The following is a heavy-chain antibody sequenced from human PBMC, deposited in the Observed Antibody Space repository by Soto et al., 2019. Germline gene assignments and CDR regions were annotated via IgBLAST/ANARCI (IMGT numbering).Heavy chain of an antibody. D-gene: IGHD2-2*01. CDR3: ARVRGNQLLGWFDP. V-gene: IGHV1-69*06. CDR2: IIPIFGTA. Sequence: SVKVSCKASGGTFSSYAISWVRQAPGQGLEWMGEIIPIFGTANYAQKFQGRVTITADKSTSTAYMELSSLRSEDTAVYYCARVRGNQLLGWFDPWRQATLVTAPQ. J-gene: IGHJ5*02. CDR1: GGTFSSYA.